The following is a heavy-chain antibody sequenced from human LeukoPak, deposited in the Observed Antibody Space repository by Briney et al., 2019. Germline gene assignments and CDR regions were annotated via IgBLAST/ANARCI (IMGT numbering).Heavy chain of an antibody. CDR3: ARWYYDSTGYLDAFDI. CDR1: RGSICSSSYY. V-gene: IGHV4-39*01. Sequence: PSETLSLTRTVSRGSICSSSYYWGSIRQPPGKGLEWIGSIYYSGSTYYNPSLKSRVTISVDTSKNQFSLKLSSVTAADTAVYYCARWYYDSTGYLDAFDIWGQGTMVTVSS. CDR2: IYYSGST. D-gene: IGHD3-22*01. J-gene: IGHJ3*02.